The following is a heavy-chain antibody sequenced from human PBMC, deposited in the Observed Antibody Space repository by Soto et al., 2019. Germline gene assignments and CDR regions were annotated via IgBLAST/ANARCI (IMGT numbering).Heavy chain of an antibody. CDR2: IWYDGSNK. CDR1: GFTFSSYG. D-gene: IGHD6-19*01. V-gene: IGHV3-33*01. Sequence: QVQLVESGGGVVQPGRSLRLSCAASGFTFSSYGMHWVRQAPGKGLEWVAVIWYDGSNKYYADSVKGRFTISRDNSKNTLYLQMNSLRAEDTAVYYCARDLGYSSGWYGKGAFDIRGQGTMVTVSS. CDR3: ARDLGYSSGWYGKGAFDI. J-gene: IGHJ3*02.